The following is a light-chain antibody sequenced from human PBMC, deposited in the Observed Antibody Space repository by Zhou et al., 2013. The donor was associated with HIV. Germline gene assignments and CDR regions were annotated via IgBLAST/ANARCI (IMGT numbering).Light chain of an antibody. CDR2: KAS. CDR1: QSISSW. CDR3: QHYDSYPLT. V-gene: IGKV1-5*03. J-gene: IGKJ4*01. Sequence: DIQMTQSPSTLSASVGDRVTITCRASQSISSWLAWYQQKPGKAPNLLIYKASNLESGVPSRFSGSGSGTEFTLTISSLQPDDFATYYCQHYDSYPLTFGGGTKVEI.